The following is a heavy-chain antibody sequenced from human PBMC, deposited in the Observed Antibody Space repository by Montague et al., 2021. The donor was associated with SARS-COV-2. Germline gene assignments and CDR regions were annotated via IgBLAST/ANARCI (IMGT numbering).Heavy chain of an antibody. CDR3: ASDAYFLGPGREIHGAFDP. J-gene: IGHJ5*02. D-gene: IGHD5-24*01. V-gene: IGHV4-4*07. Sequence: SETLSLTCSVSGDSITPYGDSIGGYFWSWIRQPAGKGLEWIGRIYATGNFDYNPSLKSRVSMSMYTSKQEFSMRLIAVTAADTAVYYCASDAYFLGPGREIHGAFDPWGQGILVTVSS. CDR1: GDSITPYGDSIGGYF. CDR2: IYATGNF.